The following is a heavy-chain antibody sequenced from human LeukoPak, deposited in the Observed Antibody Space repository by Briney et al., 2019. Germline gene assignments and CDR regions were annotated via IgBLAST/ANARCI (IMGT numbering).Heavy chain of an antibody. CDR1: GFTFSTYW. Sequence: GGSLRLSCAASGFTFSTYWMSWIRQAPGKGLEWVSSISRSGSTKYYADSVKGRFSISRDNAKNSLFLQMNSLRAEDTAVYYCARVLRYCSGGNCYSGGLGYMDVWGKGTTVTISS. CDR2: ISRSGSTK. J-gene: IGHJ6*03. CDR3: ARVLRYCSGGNCYSGGLGYMDV. V-gene: IGHV3-11*01. D-gene: IGHD2-15*01.